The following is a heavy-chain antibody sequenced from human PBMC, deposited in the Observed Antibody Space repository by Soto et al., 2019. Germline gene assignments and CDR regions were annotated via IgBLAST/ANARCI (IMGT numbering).Heavy chain of an antibody. CDR3: ARLEGGVTMVRGVIIENNYYYMDV. CDR2: IYPGDSDT. J-gene: IGHJ6*03. Sequence: PRDSLKLSWGGSGYSFTIYWVGWVRQVPGKGLEWMGIIYPGDSDTRYSPSFQGQVTISADKSISTAYLQWSSLKASDTAMYYCARLEGGVTMVRGVIIENNYYYMDVWGKGTTVTVSS. V-gene: IGHV5-51*01. CDR1: GYSFTIYW. D-gene: IGHD3-10*01.